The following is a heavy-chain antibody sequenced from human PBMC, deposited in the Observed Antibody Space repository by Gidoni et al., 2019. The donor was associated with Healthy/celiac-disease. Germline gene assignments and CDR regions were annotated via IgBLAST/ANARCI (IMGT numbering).Heavy chain of an antibody. V-gene: IGHV4-4*07. CDR2: IYTSGST. Sequence: QVQLQESGPGLVKPSETLSLTCTVSGGSISSYYWSWIRQPAGKGLEWIGRIYTSGSTNYNPSLKSRVTMSVDTSKNQFSLKLSSVTAADTAVYYCARDPRYSGSYDYFDYWGQGTLVTVSS. D-gene: IGHD1-26*01. CDR3: ARDPRYSGSYDYFDY. J-gene: IGHJ4*02. CDR1: GGSISSYY.